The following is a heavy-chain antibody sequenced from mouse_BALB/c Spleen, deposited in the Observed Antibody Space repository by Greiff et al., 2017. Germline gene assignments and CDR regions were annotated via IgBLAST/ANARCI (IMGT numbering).Heavy chain of an antibody. Sequence: QVQLKQSGAELMKPGASVKISCKATGYTFSSYWIEWVKQRPGHGLEWIGEILPGSGSTNYNEKFKGKATFTADTSSNTAYMQLSSLTSEDSAVYYCARGGGYYVGCAYWGQGTLVTVSA. D-gene: IGHD2-3*01. CDR2: ILPGSGST. V-gene: IGHV1-9*01. J-gene: IGHJ3*01. CDR1: GYTFSSYW. CDR3: ARGGGYYVGCAY.